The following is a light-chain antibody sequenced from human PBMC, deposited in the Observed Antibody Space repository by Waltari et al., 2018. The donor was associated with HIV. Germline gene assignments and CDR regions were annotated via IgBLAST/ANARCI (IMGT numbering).Light chain of an antibody. CDR2: DVF. Sequence: QSALTQPASVSGSPGQSITISCTGTSSDIGAYEYVSWYRHHPDKAPQLLIYDVFYRPSVVSHRFSGSKSGNTASLTISGLQAEDEAVYSCSSYTTTNTIIFGGGTKLTVL. J-gene: IGLJ2*01. CDR3: SSYTTTNTII. CDR1: SSDIGAYEY. V-gene: IGLV2-14*03.